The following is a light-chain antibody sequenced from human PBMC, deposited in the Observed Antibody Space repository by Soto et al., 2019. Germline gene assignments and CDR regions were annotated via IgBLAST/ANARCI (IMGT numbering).Light chain of an antibody. CDR3: QQYGSSPLIT. Sequence: EIVLTQSPGTLSLSPGERATLSCRASQSVSSSYIAWYQQKPGQAPRLLIYGASSRATGIPDRFSGSGSGTDFTLTISRLDPEDFAVYYCQQYGSSPLITFGQGTRLEIK. V-gene: IGKV3-20*01. CDR1: QSVSSSY. CDR2: GAS. J-gene: IGKJ5*01.